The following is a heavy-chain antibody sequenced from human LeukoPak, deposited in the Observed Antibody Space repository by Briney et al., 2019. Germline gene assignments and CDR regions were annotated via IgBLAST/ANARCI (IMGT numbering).Heavy chain of an antibody. CDR3: AKDQCCEVIPFDY. J-gene: IGHJ4*02. D-gene: IGHD3-16*02. CDR2: ISGSGGST. Sequence: PGGSLRLSCAASGFTFSSYAMSWVRQAPGKGLEWVSAISGSGGSTYYADSVKGRFTISRDNSKNTLYLQMNSLRAEDTAVHYCAKDQCCEVIPFDYWGQGTLVTVSS. CDR1: GFTFSSYA. V-gene: IGHV3-23*01.